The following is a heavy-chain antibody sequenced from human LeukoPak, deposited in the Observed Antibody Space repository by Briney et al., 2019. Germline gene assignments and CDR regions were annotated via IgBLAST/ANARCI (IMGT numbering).Heavy chain of an antibody. J-gene: IGHJ4*02. CDR2: ISGSGDST. Sequence: GGSLRLSCAASGFTFSRYAMSWVRQAPGKGLEWVSAISGSGDSTYYGDSVKGRFTISRDDSKNTLYLQMNSLRAEDTAVYYCAKTRPLDSSSWSHGDYWGQGTLVTVSS. V-gene: IGHV3-23*01. CDR3: AKTRPLDSSSWSHGDY. D-gene: IGHD6-13*01. CDR1: GFTFSRYA.